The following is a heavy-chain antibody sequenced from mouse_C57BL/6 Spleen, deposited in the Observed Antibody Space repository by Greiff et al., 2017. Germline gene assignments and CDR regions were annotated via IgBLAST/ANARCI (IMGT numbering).Heavy chain of an antibody. CDR2: IYPGSGST. J-gene: IGHJ3*01. Sequence: QVQLQQPGAELVKPGASVTMSCKASGYTFTSYWITWVKQRPGQGLEWIGDIYPGSGSTNYNEKFKSKATLTVDTSSSTAYMQLSSLTSEDSAVYYCARGDGYYGWFAYWGQGTLVTVSA. D-gene: IGHD2-3*01. CDR3: ARGDGYYGWFAY. CDR1: GYTFTSYW. V-gene: IGHV1-55*01.